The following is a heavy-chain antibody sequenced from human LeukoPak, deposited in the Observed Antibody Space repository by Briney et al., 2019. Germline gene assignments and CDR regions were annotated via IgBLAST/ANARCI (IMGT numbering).Heavy chain of an antibody. CDR2: ISAYNGNT. V-gene: IGHV1-18*01. J-gene: IGHJ4*02. CDR1: GYTFTSYG. Sequence: ASVKVSCKASGYTFTSYGISWVRQAPGQGLEWMGWISAYNGNTNYAQKLQGRVTMTTDTSTSTAYMELRSLRSGDTAVYYCARVDCTNGVCPPYFDYWGQGTLVTVSS. CDR3: ARVDCTNGVCPPYFDY. D-gene: IGHD2-8*01.